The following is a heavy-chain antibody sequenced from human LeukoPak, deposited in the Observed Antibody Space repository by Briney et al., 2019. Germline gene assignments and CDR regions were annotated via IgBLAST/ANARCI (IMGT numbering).Heavy chain of an antibody. D-gene: IGHD6-19*01. V-gene: IGHV3-48*02. Sequence: GGSLRLSCAASGFTFNIYSMNWVRQAPGKGLEWVSYISSGGSTIYYTDSVKGRFTISRDNAKNSLSLQMNSLRDEDTAVYYCAKDRSSGWYSTGLRYFDYWGQGTLVTVSS. CDR3: AKDRSSGWYSTGLRYFDY. J-gene: IGHJ4*02. CDR2: ISSGGSTI. CDR1: GFTFNIYS.